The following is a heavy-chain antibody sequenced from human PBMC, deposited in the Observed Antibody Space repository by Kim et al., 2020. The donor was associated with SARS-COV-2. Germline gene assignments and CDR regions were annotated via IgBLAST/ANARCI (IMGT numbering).Heavy chain of an antibody. V-gene: IGHV4-34*01. Sequence: NPPLKDRVTISVDTAKNQFCLKRSAVTAADTAVYYCARRSRGYSLAFDLWGRGTLVTVSS. CDR3: ARRSRGYSLAFDL. J-gene: IGHJ2*01. D-gene: IGHD3-22*01.